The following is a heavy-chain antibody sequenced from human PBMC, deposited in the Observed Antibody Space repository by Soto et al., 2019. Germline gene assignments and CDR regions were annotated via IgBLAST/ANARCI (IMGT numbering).Heavy chain of an antibody. D-gene: IGHD4-17*01. CDR3: AKGTTVTPWRYLDL. CDR2: VSYDGDYK. V-gene: IGHV3-30*18. Sequence: QEQLVESGGGVVQPGRSLRLSCAAARFTFSSYGMHWVRQAPGKGLEWMAVVSYDGDYKNYADSVKGRLTISRDNSKNTLYLQMDSLRAEDTAVYYCAKGTTVTPWRYLDLWGPGTLVTVSS. CDR1: RFTFSSYG. J-gene: IGHJ2*01.